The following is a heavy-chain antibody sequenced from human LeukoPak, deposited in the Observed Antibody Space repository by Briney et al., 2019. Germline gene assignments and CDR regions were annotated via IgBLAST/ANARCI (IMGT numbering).Heavy chain of an antibody. Sequence: SETLSLTRTVSGGSISSYYWSWIRQPPGKGLEWIGYIYYSGSTNYSPSLKSRVTISADTSKNQFSLKLTSVTAADTAVYYCARDRDGNNWFDHWGQGTLVTVSS. CDR2: IYYSGST. D-gene: IGHD5-24*01. V-gene: IGHV4-59*01. J-gene: IGHJ5*02. CDR1: GGSISSYY. CDR3: ARDRDGNNWFDH.